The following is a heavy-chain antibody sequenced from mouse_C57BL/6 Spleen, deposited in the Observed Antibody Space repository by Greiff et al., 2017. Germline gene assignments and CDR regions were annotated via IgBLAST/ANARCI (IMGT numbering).Heavy chain of an antibody. CDR2: NYPGDGDT. Sequence: QVQLKESGPELVKPGASVKISCKASGYAFSSSCMNWVKQRPGKGLEWIGRNYPGDGDTNYNGKFKGKATLTADKSSSTAYMQLSSLTSEDSAVLFCARGGAYYGSSYWYFDGWGTGTTVTVSS. J-gene: IGHJ1*03. D-gene: IGHD1-1*01. CDR3: ARGGAYYGSSYWYFDG. V-gene: IGHV1-82*01. CDR1: GYAFSSSC.